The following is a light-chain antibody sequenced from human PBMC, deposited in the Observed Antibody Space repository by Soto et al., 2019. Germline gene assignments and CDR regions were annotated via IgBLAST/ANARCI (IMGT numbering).Light chain of an antibody. CDR1: SRYVGGYNY. J-gene: IGLJ2*01. CDR2: EVS. V-gene: IGLV2-14*01. CDR3: SSYVSYSTFVV. Sequence: QSALTQPASVSGSPGQSITISCTGTSRYVGGYNYVSWHQQHPGKAPKVIITEVSNRPSGVSNRFSGSKSGNTASLTISGLQADAEADYYCSSYVSYSTFVVFGGGTKLTVL.